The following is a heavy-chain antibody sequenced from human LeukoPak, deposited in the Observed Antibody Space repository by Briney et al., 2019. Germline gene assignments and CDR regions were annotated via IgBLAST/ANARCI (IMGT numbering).Heavy chain of an antibody. J-gene: IGHJ5*02. D-gene: IGHD6-19*01. V-gene: IGHV3-23*01. Sequence: PGGSLRLSCAASGFTFSSYAMSWVRQAPGKGLEWVSDISGSGGSTYYADSVKGRFTISRDNSKNTLYLQMISLRAEDTAVYYCAKDSAVAGTNWFDPWGQGTLVTVSS. CDR2: ISGSGGST. CDR3: AKDSAVAGTNWFDP. CDR1: GFTFSSYA.